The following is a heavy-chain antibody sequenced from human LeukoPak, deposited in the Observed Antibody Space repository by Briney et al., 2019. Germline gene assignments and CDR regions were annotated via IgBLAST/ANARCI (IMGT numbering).Heavy chain of an antibody. D-gene: IGHD2-2*01. CDR3: ARVPPHYSYCSSTSCYSQTGTTFDY. Sequence: SETLSLTCAVYGGSFSGYYWSWIRQPPGKGLEWIGEINHSGSTNYNPSLKSRVTISVDTSKNQFSLKLSSVTAADTAVYYCARVPPHYSYCSSTSCYSQTGTTFDYWGQGTLLTVSS. J-gene: IGHJ4*02. CDR2: INHSGST. V-gene: IGHV4-34*01. CDR1: GGSFSGYY.